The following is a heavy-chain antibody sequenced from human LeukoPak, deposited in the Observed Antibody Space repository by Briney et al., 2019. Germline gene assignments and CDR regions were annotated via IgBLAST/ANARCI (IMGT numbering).Heavy chain of an antibody. V-gene: IGHV3-21*01. Sequence: GGSLRLSCAASGFTFSSYSVNWVRQAPGKGLEWVSSIGISSSYIYYADSVKGRFTISRDNAKNSLYLQMNSLRAEDTAVYYCARDRWGQQDFDYWGQGTLVTVSS. CDR3: ARDRWGQQDFDY. CDR2: IGISSSYI. D-gene: IGHD5-24*01. J-gene: IGHJ4*02. CDR1: GFTFSSYS.